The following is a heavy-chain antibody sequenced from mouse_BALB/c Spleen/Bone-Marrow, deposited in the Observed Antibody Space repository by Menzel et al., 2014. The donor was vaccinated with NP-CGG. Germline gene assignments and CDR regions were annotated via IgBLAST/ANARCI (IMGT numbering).Heavy chain of an antibody. J-gene: IGHJ4*01. CDR1: GYSITSGYS. CDR3: ARWNGYYAMDY. D-gene: IGHD1-2*01. Sequence: DVQLQESGPALVKPSQSLSLTCTVTGYSITSGYSWHWIRQFPGNTLEWMGYIHYSGGTNYNPSLKSRISITRDTSKNQFFLQLNSVATEDTATYYCARWNGYYAMDYWGQGTSVTVSS. CDR2: IHYSGGT. V-gene: IGHV3-1*02.